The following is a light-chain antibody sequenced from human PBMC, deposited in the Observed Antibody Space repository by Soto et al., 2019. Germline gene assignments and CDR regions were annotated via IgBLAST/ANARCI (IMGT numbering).Light chain of an antibody. CDR2: ATS. V-gene: IGKV3-11*01. CDR1: QSVSNQ. CDR3: QQRLSWPIT. J-gene: IGKJ5*01. Sequence: EIVLTQSPATLSLSPGERATLSCRASQSVSNQLGWYQQKPGQAPRLLIFATSNRATGIPARFSGSGSGTDFTLTISSLEPEDFAVYYCQQRLSWPITFGQGTRLEI.